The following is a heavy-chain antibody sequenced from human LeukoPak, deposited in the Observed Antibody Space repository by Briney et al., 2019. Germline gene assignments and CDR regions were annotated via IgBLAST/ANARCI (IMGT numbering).Heavy chain of an antibody. Sequence: VASVKVSCKASGYTFTSYGISWVRQAPGQGLEWMGWISAYNGNTNYAQKLQGRVTMTTDTSTSTAYMELRSLGSDDTAVYYCARDGLMRRNFCSSTSCITRYYYYGMDVWGQGTTVTVSS. CDR2: ISAYNGNT. CDR1: GYTFTSYG. J-gene: IGHJ6*02. D-gene: IGHD2-2*01. V-gene: IGHV1-18*01. CDR3: ARDGLMRRNFCSSTSCITRYYYYGMDV.